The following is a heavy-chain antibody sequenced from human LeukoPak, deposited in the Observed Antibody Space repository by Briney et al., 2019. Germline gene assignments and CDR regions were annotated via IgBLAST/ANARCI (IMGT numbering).Heavy chain of an antibody. D-gene: IGHD1-26*01. J-gene: IGHJ4*02. CDR2: IDWDDDK. CDR1: GFSLSTSGMC. CDR3: ARLIVGATTRYYYFDY. V-gene: IGHV2-70*11. Sequence: SGPTLVNPTQTLTLTCTFSGFSLSTSGMCVSWIRQPAGKALQWLARIDWDDDKYYSTSLKTRLTISKDTSQNQVVLTMINMDPVDTATYYCARLIVGATTRYYYFDYWGQGTLVTVSS.